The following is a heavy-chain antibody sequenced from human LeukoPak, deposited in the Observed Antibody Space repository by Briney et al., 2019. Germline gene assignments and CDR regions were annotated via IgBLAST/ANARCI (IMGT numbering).Heavy chain of an antibody. J-gene: IGHJ5*02. D-gene: IGHD1-1*01. CDR1: GGSISSSSYY. CDR3: ARHDDTNLPGVS. V-gene: IGHV4-39*07. CDR2: IYYSGAT. Sequence: SETLSLTCTVSGGSISSSSYYWGWIRQPPGKGLEWIGTIYYSGATYYNPSLKSRVTISLDMSKNQFSLKLSSVTAADTAMYYCARHDDTNLPGVSWGQGTLVTVSS.